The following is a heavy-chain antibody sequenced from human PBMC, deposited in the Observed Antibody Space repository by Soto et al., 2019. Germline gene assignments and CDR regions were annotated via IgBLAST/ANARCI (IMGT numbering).Heavy chain of an antibody. CDR3: ARDRSGYDQGYYYGMDV. D-gene: IGHD5-12*01. V-gene: IGHV1-2*04. Sequence: ASVKVSCKASGYTFTGYYMHWVRQAPGQGLEWMGWINPNSGGTNYAQKFQGWVTMTRDTSISTAYMELSRLRSDDTAVYYCARDRSGYDQGYYYGMDVWGQGTTVTVSS. CDR1: GYTFTGYY. CDR2: INPNSGGT. J-gene: IGHJ6*02.